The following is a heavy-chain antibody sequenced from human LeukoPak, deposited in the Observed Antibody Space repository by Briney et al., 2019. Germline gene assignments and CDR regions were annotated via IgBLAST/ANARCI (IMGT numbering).Heavy chain of an antibody. V-gene: IGHV3-30*02. D-gene: IGHD6-19*01. Sequence: QPGGSLRLSCAASGFTFSSYGMHWVRQAPRKGLEWVAFIRYDGSNKYYADSVKGRFTIPRDNSKNTLYLQMNSLRAEDTAVYYCAKDWPLSGKSSGSSTHWGQGTLVTVSS. J-gene: IGHJ4*02. CDR1: GFTFSSYG. CDR3: AKDWPLSGKSSGSSTH. CDR2: IRYDGSNK.